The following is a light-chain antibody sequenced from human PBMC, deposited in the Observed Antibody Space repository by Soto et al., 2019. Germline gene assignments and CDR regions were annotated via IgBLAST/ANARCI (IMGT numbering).Light chain of an antibody. Sequence: IVLTQSPDTVSVSPGERVTLSCRASQNIFSNYLAWCQQKPGQGPRLLIYDASNRATGIPARFSGSGSGTDFTLTISSLEPEDFAVYYCQQRSNWPPTFGQGTRLEIK. CDR2: DAS. J-gene: IGKJ5*01. CDR1: QNIFSNY. CDR3: QQRSNWPPT. V-gene: IGKV3-11*01.